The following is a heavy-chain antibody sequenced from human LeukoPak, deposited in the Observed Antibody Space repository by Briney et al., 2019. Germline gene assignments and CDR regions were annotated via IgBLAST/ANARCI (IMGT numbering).Heavy chain of an antibody. V-gene: IGHV4-39*01. CDR2: IYYSGST. J-gene: IGHJ4*02. D-gene: IGHD6-13*01. Sequence: KPSETLSLTCTVSGGSISSNSHFWDWIRQSPGKGLEWIGTIYYSGSTYYSPSLKSRVTISVDTSKNQFSLKLSSVTAADTAVYYCARHLEYISSWKGYYFDYWGQGTLVTVSS. CDR1: GGSISSNSHF. CDR3: ARHLEYISSWKGYYFDY.